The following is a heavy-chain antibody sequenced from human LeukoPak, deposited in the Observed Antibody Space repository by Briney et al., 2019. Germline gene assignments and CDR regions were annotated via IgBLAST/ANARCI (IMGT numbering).Heavy chain of an antibody. V-gene: IGHV3-23*01. CDR1: GFTFSSCA. J-gene: IGHJ4*02. CDR2: ISGGGGST. Sequence: PGGSLRLSCAASGFTFSSCAMSWVRQAPGKGLKWVSGISGGGGSTYYTDSVRGRFTISRDNSKNTLYLQMNSLRAGDTAKYYCAKGSGRQFDYWGQGTLVTVSS. D-gene: IGHD3-10*01. CDR3: AKGSGRQFDY.